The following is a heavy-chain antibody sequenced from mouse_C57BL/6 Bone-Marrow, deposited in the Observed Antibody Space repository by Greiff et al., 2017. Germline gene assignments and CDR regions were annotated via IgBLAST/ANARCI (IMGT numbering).Heavy chain of an antibody. CDR1: GFTFSSYA. D-gene: IGHD2-3*01. CDR3: ARDGWWYFDV. CDR2: ISDGGSYT. J-gene: IGHJ1*03. Sequence: EVKLLASGAGLVKPGGSLKLSCAASGFTFSSYAMSWVRQTPEKRLEWVATISDGGSYTYYPDNVKGRVTISRDNAKNTLYLQMSHLKSEDTAMYYCARDGWWYFDVWGTGTTVTVSS. V-gene: IGHV5-4*01.